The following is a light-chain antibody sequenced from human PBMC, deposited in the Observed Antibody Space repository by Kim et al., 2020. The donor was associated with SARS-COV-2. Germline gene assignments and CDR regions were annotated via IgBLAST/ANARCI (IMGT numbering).Light chain of an antibody. Sequence: GRKVASSCSGSSSNSGKNEVSWYQKPPGTAPQLLIYDSNKRPSGIPDRFSGTKSGTSAILVITGLQTGDEADYCCGTWDSSLSAGVFGGGTQLTVL. J-gene: IGLJ3*02. V-gene: IGLV1-51*01. CDR2: DSN. CDR1: SSNSGKNE. CDR3: GTWDSSLSAGV.